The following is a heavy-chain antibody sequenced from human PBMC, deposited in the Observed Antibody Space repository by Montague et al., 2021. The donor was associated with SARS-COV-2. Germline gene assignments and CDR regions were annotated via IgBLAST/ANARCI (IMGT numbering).Heavy chain of an antibody. D-gene: IGHD1-20*01. V-gene: IGHV4-39*07. Sequence: SETLSLTCTVSDGSISSSSYYWGWIRQPPGKGLEWIGSTYYSGSTYYNPSLKSRVTISVDTSKNQFSLKLSSVTAADTAVYYCARDQGYNWNYYYYYGMDVWGQGTTVTVSS. J-gene: IGHJ6*02. CDR1: DGSISSSSYY. CDR2: TYYSGST. CDR3: ARDQGYNWNYYYYYGMDV.